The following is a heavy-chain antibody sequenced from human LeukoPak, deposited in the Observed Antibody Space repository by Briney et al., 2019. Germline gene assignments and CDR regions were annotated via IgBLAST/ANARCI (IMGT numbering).Heavy chain of an antibody. J-gene: IGHJ5*02. CDR2: IYYSGST. V-gene: IGHV4-39*01. CDR3: ASIVSGTSVMRSNWFDP. Sequence: SETLSLTCTVSGGSISSSSYYWGWIRQPPGKGLEWIGSIYYSGSTYYNPSLKSRVTISVDTSKNQFSLKLSSVTAADTAVYYCASIVSGTSVMRSNWFDPWGQGTLVTVSS. D-gene: IGHD1-26*01. CDR1: GGSISSSSYY.